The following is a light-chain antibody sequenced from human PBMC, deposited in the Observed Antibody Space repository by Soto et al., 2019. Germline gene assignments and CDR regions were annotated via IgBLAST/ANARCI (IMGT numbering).Light chain of an antibody. V-gene: IGLV2-14*01. Sequence: QSALTQPASVSGSPGQSIAISCTGSSSDVGFYNYVSWYQQHPGEVPKLIIFEVSNRPSGVSNRFSGSKSGNTASLTISGLQAEDKAAYYCSSYTTSSTRVFGTGTKLTVL. CDR1: SSDVGFYNY. CDR2: EVS. CDR3: SSYTTSSTRV. J-gene: IGLJ1*01.